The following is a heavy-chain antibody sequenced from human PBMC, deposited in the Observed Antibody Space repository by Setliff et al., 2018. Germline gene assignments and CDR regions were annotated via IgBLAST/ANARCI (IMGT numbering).Heavy chain of an antibody. D-gene: IGHD6-13*01. Sequence: ASVKVSCKASGYTFTSYYMNWVRQAPGQGLEWMGIINPRGGSTSHAQKFQGRVTMTRDTSTSTVYMEMSSLRSEDTAVYYCVRSQQLSGWWLDPWGQGTLGTVSS. CDR3: VRSQQLSGWWLDP. J-gene: IGHJ5*02. CDR1: GYTFTSYY. V-gene: IGHV1-46*03. CDR2: INPRGGST.